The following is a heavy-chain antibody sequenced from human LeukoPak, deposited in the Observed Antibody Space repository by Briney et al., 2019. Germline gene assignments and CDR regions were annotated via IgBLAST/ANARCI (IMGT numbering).Heavy chain of an antibody. CDR1: GFTVSSSY. D-gene: IGHD3-10*01. CDR2: IYSSGST. V-gene: IGHV3-66*01. Sequence: GGSLRLSCAPSGFTVSSSYMSWVRQAPGKGLEWVSIIYSSGSTYYADSVKGRFTISRDNAKNSLYLQMNSLRAEDTAVYYCARDGVGAFDIWGQGTMVTVSS. CDR3: ARDGVGAFDI. J-gene: IGHJ3*02.